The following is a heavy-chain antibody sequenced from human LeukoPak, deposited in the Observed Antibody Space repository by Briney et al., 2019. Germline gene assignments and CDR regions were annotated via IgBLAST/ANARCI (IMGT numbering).Heavy chain of an antibody. Sequence: SETLSLTCTVSGGSLSSYYWSWIRQPPGKGLEWIGYIYYTGSTNYNPSLKSRVTMSVDTSKNQFSRIVISVTAADTAVYYCARVAIAARGYYFDYWGQGTLVTVSS. CDR2: IYYTGST. CDR1: GGSLSSYY. J-gene: IGHJ4*02. D-gene: IGHD6-6*01. V-gene: IGHV4-59*01. CDR3: ARVAIAARGYYFDY.